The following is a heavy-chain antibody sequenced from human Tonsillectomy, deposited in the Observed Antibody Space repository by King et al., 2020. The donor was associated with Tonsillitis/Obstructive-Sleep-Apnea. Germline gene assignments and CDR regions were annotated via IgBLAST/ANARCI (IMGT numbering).Heavy chain of an antibody. V-gene: IGHV4-59*08. D-gene: IGHD1-26*01. CDR3: ARLPPPSLHTVGFYFDY. J-gene: IGHJ4*02. CDR2: FSYSGST. CDR1: GGSISSYY. Sequence: VQLQESGPELVKPSETLSLTCTVFGGSISSYYWSWIRQPPGKGLEWIGYFSYSGSTNYNPSLKSRVTISVDTSKNQFSLKLRSVTAADTAVYYCARLPPPSLHTVGFYFDYWGQGTLVTVSS.